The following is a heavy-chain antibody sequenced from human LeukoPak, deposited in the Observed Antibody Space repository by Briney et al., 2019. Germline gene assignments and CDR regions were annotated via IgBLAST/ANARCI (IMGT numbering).Heavy chain of an antibody. V-gene: IGHV3-23*01. D-gene: IGHD5-18*01. CDR1: GFTFSSYA. CDR2: ISGSGGST. Sequence: QSGGSLRLSCAASGFTFSSYAMNWVRQAPGKGLEWVSVISGSGGSTYYADSVKGRFTTSRDNSKSTLYLQMNSLRAEDTAVYFCAKAKTQAMVLPGNYWGQGTLVTVSS. CDR3: AKAKTQAMVLPGNY. J-gene: IGHJ4*02.